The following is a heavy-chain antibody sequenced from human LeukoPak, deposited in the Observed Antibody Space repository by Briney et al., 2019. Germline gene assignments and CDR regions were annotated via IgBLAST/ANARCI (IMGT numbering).Heavy chain of an antibody. V-gene: IGHV4-34*01. J-gene: IGHJ4*02. CDR1: GGSFSGYY. CDR3: ARFARGSGSYPRFDY. CDR2: INHSGST. Sequence: SETLSLTCAVYGGSFSGYYWSWIRQPPGKGLEWIGEINHSGSTNYNPSLKSRVTISVDTSKNQFSLKLSSVTAADTAVYYCARFARGSGSYPRFDYWGQGTLVTVSS. D-gene: IGHD1-26*01.